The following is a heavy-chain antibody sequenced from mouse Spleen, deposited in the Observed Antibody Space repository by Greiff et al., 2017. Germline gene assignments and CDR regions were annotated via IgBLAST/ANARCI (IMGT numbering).Heavy chain of an antibody. J-gene: IGHJ3*01. Sequence: QVHVKQSGAELAKPGASVKMSCKASGYTFTSYWMHWVKQRPGQGLEWIGYINPSTGYTEYNQKFKDKATLTADKSSSTAYMQLSSLTSEDSAVYYCARSPSYYRYDEGAWFAYWGQGTLVTVSA. D-gene: IGHD2-14*01. V-gene: IGHV1-7*01. CDR3: ARSPSYYRYDEGAWFAY. CDR2: INPSTGYT. CDR1: GYTFTSYW.